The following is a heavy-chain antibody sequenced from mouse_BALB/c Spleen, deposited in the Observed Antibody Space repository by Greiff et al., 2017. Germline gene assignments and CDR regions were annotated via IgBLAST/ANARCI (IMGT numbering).Heavy chain of an antibody. J-gene: IGHJ3*01. V-gene: IGHV6-6*02. CDR2: IRLKSNNYAT. CDR3: TRESPWFAY. CDR1: GFTFSNYW. Sequence: EVKVEESGGGLVQPGGSMKLSCVASGFTFSNYWMNWVRQSPEKGLEWVAEIRLKSNNYATHYAESVKGRFTISRDDSKSSVYLQMNNLRAEDTGIYYCTRESPWFAYWGQGTLVTVSA.